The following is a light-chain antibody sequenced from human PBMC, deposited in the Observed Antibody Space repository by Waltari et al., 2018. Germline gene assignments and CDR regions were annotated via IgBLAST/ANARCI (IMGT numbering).Light chain of an antibody. J-gene: IGLJ1*01. V-gene: IGLV2-14*01. CDR1: SNDVGGYGY. CDR2: EVS. CDR3: SSHTSTVPHV. Sequence: QSALTQPASVSGSPGQSVSISCTGTSNDVGGYGYVSWYQQFPGKAPKLMIYEVSYLPPGVSSRCSGSKSRNTASLTNSGLQAEDEAVYYCSSHTSTVPHVFGTGTKVTVV.